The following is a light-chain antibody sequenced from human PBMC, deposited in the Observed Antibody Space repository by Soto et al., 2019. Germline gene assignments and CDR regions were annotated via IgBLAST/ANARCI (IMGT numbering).Light chain of an antibody. Sequence: QSVLTQPPSASGTPGQRVTISCSGASSNIGINIVNWYQQLPGSAPKLLIYSSQQRPSGGPDRCSGSKSGTSASLAVSGLQSDDEADYDCAAWDDSLTGVVFGGGTKLTVL. V-gene: IGLV1-44*01. CDR1: SSNIGINI. CDR3: AAWDDSLTGVV. J-gene: IGLJ3*02. CDR2: SSQ.